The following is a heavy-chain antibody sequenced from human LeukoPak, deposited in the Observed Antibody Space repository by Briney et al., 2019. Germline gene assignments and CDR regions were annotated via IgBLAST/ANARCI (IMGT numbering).Heavy chain of an antibody. J-gene: IGHJ3*02. Sequence: GGSLRLSCAASGFTFSSYGMSWVRQAPGKGLEWVSAISGSGGSTYYADSVKGRFTISRDNSKNTLYLQMNSLRAEDTAVFYCAKDRRPTYYSDSSGYYFRDAFNMWSQGTMVTVSS. V-gene: IGHV3-23*01. D-gene: IGHD3-22*01. CDR2: ISGSGGST. CDR3: AKDRRPTYYSDSSGYYFRDAFNM. CDR1: GFTFSSYG.